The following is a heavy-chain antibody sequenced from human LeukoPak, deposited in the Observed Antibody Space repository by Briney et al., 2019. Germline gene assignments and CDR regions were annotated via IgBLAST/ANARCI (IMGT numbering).Heavy chain of an antibody. D-gene: IGHD1-7*01. CDR2: IKSKIDGGTT. J-gene: IGHJ4*02. Sequence: GRSLRLSCATSGFTVANAWMNWVRQTPGKGLQWVGRIKSKIDGGTTDYAAPVKGKFTILRDDSKNTVYLQMNSLKTEDTAIYYCTTDRQGTGTTAYWGQGTLVTVSS. CDR3: TTDRQGTGTTAY. CDR1: GFTVANAW. V-gene: IGHV3-15*07.